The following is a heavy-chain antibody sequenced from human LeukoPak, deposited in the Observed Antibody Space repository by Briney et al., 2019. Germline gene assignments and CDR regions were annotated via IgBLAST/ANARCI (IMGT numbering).Heavy chain of an antibody. J-gene: IGHJ4*01. CDR3: AKKYSGTARFED. V-gene: IGHV4-59*01. D-gene: IGHD1-26*01. CDR1: GGSISSDY. Sequence: SETLSLTCTVSGGSISSDYWSWIRQPPGKGLEFIGFIHYDGNTYYNPSLKSRVTISLDTSKNQFSLKLTSVTAADTAIYYCAKKYSGTARFEDWGQGTVVTVSS. CDR2: IHYDGNT.